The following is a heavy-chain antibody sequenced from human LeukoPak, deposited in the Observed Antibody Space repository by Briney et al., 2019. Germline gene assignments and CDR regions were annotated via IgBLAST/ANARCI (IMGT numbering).Heavy chain of an antibody. CDR1: GYTFTGYY. CDR2: VDPEDGET. V-gene: IGHV1-69-2*01. D-gene: IGHD3-22*01. J-gene: IGHJ4*02. Sequence: ASVKVSCKASGYTFTGYYMHWVQQAPGKGLEWMGLVDPEDGETIYAEKFQGRVTITADTSTDTAYMELSSLRSEDTAVYYCATVDYYDSSGLDYWGQGTLVTVSS. CDR3: ATVDYYDSSGLDY.